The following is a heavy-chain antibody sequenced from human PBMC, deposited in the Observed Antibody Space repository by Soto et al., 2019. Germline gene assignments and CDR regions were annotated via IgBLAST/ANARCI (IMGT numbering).Heavy chain of an antibody. CDR3: ARRDWYFDL. CDR1: GFTFSSYG. CDR2: ISYDGSNK. V-gene: IGHV3-30*03. Sequence: QVQLVESGGGVVQPGRSLRLSCAASGFTFSSYGMHWVRQAPGKGLEWVAVISYDGSNKYYADSVKGRFTICRDNSKNTLYLHMNSLGAEGTAVYYCARRDWYFDLWGRGTLVTVSS. J-gene: IGHJ2*01.